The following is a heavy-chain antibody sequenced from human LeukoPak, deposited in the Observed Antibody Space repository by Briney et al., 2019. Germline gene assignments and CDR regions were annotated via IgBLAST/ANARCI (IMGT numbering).Heavy chain of an antibody. CDR2: IYYSGST. CDR1: GGSISSYY. J-gene: IGHJ4*02. D-gene: IGHD6-13*01. V-gene: IGHV4-59*08. CDR3: ARAVAAAGSPYFDY. Sequence: SETLSLTCTVSGGSISSYYWSWIRQPPGKGLEWIGYIYYSGSTNYNPSLKSRVTISVDTSKNQFSLKLSSVTAADTAVYYCARAVAAAGSPYFDYWGQGTLVTVSS.